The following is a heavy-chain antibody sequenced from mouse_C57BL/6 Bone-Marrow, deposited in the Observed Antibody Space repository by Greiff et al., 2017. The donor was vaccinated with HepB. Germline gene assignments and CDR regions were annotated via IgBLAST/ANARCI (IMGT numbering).Heavy chain of an antibody. CDR2: IYPGSGST. D-gene: IGHD1-1*01. V-gene: IGHV1-55*01. CDR1: GYTFTSYW. CDR3: ARGITTVVGGYFDY. Sequence: QVQLQQPGAELVKPAASVKMSCKASGYTFTSYWITWVKQRPGQGLEWIGDIYPGSGSTNYNEKFKSKATLTVDTSSSTAYMQLSSLTSEDSAVYYCARGITTVVGGYFDYWGQGTTLTVSS. J-gene: IGHJ2*01.